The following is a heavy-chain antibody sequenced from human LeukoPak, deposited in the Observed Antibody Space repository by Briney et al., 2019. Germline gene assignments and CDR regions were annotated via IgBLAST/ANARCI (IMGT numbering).Heavy chain of an antibody. Sequence: SETLSLTCTVSGGSISGYYWTWIRQPPGKGLEWIGYIYYSGNTNYNPSLKSRVTISVDTSMNQFSLKLCSVTAADTAVYYCARVGQDSSGYHHYYYSMDVWGQGTTVTVSS. CDR2: IYYSGNT. D-gene: IGHD6-19*01. CDR1: GGSISGYY. V-gene: IGHV4-59*01. CDR3: ARVGQDSSGYHHYYYSMDV. J-gene: IGHJ6*02.